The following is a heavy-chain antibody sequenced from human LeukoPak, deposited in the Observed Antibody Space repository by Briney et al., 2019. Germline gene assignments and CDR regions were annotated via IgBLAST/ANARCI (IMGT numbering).Heavy chain of an antibody. J-gene: IGHJ4*02. D-gene: IGHD6-13*01. Sequence: SESLSLTCTVSGGSISSYYWSWIRPPPGKGLGWIGYIYYSGSTNYNPSLKSRVTISVDTSKNQFSLNLSSVTAADTAVYYCARAEVAAAVSDYWGQGTLVTVSS. CDR1: GGSISSYY. V-gene: IGHV4-59*01. CDR3: ARAEVAAAVSDY. CDR2: IYYSGST.